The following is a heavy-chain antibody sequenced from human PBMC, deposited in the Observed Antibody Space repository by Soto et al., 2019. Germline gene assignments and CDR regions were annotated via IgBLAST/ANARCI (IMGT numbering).Heavy chain of an antibody. CDR3: ARRRALLYSSSWYYYYYGMDV. CDR2: IYYSGST. CDR1: GGSISSGGYY. D-gene: IGHD6-13*01. Sequence: QVQLQESGPGLVKPSQTLSLTCTVSGGSISSGGYYWSWIRQHPGKGLEWIGYIYYSGSTYYNPSLKSRVTISVDTSKNQFSLKLISVTAADTAVYYCARRRALLYSSSWYYYYYGMDVWGQVTTVTVSS. V-gene: IGHV4-31*03. J-gene: IGHJ6*02.